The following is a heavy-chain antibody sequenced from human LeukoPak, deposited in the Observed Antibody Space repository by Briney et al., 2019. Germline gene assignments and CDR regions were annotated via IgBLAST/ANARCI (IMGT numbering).Heavy chain of an antibody. J-gene: IGHJ3*02. CDR1: GFTFSSYS. Sequence: GGSLRLSCAASGFTFSSYSMNWVRQAPGKGLEWVSSISSSSSYIYYADSAKGRFTISRDNAKNSLYLQMNSLRAEDTAVYYCARGLGGYYDFWSGYLGPFDIWGQGTMVTVSS. CDR3: ARGLGGYYDFWSGYLGPFDI. CDR2: ISSSSSYI. D-gene: IGHD3-3*01. V-gene: IGHV3-21*01.